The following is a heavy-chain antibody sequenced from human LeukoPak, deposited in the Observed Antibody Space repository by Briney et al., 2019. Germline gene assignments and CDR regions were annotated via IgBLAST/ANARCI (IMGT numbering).Heavy chain of an antibody. J-gene: IGHJ4*02. CDR2: ISSSGSTI. V-gene: IGHV3-11*01. D-gene: IGHD2-21*01. CDR3: ARVVRRGYFDY. CDR1: GFTFSDYY. Sequence: GGSLRLSCAASGFTFSDYYMGWIRQAPGKGLEWVSYISSSGSTIYYVDSVKGRFTISRDNAKNSLYLQMNSLRAEDTAVYYCARVVRRGYFDYWGQGTLVTVSS.